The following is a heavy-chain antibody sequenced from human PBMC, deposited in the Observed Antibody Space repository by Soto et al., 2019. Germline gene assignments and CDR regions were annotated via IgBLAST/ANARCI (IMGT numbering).Heavy chain of an antibody. J-gene: IGHJ4*02. V-gene: IGHV4-34*01. CDR3: ARSGNLFDY. D-gene: IGHD3-10*01. Sequence: QVQLQQWGSGLLKPSETLSLTCAVYGGSFNDYYWSWIRQPPRKGLEWIGEINHTGHTKYNPSLNSRVTISVHTSKNQCSLKLSSVTAAETPVYSRARSGNLFDYWGQGTLVTVSS. CDR2: INHTGHT. CDR1: GGSFNDYY.